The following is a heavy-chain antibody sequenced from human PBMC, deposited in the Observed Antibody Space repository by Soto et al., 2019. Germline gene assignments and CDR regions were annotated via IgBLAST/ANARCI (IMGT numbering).Heavy chain of an antibody. J-gene: IGHJ5*02. Sequence: QVQLVQSGAELRKPGASVRISCQASGYSFSSYGISWVRQVPGQGLEWMGWISPYNGNKNYAQKFEDRVTMTTATSTTTVYMDLRSLRSDDTAIYYCARDRLRGYDSSGFYSWGQGTLVTVSS. CDR2: ISPYNGNK. CDR3: ARDRLRGYDSSGFYS. CDR1: GYSFSSYG. V-gene: IGHV1-18*01. D-gene: IGHD3-22*01.